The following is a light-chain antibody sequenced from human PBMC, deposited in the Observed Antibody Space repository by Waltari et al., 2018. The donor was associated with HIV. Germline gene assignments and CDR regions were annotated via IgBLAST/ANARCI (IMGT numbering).Light chain of an antibody. CDR2: GDD. Sequence: QSVLTQPPSTSGTPGQTVTISCSGSTSNIGSNFVYWYQQLPGTAPTLLIYGDDQRHSGVPDRFSVSKSGTSASLAISGLLSEDEAEYYCATWDDSLSGVLFGGGTKLTVL. CDR3: ATWDDSLSGVL. V-gene: IGLV1-47*01. CDR1: TSNIGSNF. J-gene: IGLJ3*02.